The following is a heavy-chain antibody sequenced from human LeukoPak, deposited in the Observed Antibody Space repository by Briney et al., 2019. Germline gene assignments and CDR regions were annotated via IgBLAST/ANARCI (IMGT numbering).Heavy chain of an antibody. CDR2: TSYDGRIE. Sequence: GGSLRLSCAASGFTFSSYAMHWVRQAPGKGLEWVAVTSYDGRIEYYADSVKGRFTISRDNSRSTLYLQMNNLRTEDTAVYYCARDAPHRYYDFWRDWGQGTLVTVSS. J-gene: IGHJ4*02. CDR1: GFTFSSYA. V-gene: IGHV3-30*01. CDR3: ARDAPHRYYDFWRD. D-gene: IGHD3-3*01.